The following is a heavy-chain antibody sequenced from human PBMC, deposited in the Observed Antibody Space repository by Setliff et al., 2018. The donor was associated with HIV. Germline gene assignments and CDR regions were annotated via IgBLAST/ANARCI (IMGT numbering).Heavy chain of an antibody. Sequence: ASVKVSCKTSAYTFNSYYMHWIRQAPGQGLEWMGLIGPSGSSTTYAQNFQGRVTMSRDTSTNTVYMELSSLRSEDTAVYYCARDAFDYTAYYYSYMDVWGKGTTVTVSS. CDR1: AYTFNSYY. CDR2: IGPSGSST. D-gene: IGHD4-4*01. CDR3: ARDAFDYTAYYYSYMDV. J-gene: IGHJ6*03. V-gene: IGHV1-46*02.